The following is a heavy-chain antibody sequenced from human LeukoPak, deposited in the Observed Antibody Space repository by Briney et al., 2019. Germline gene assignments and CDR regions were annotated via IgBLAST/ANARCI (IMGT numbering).Heavy chain of an antibody. J-gene: IGHJ4*02. CDR2: MNPNSGNT. CDR1: GYTFTSYD. Sequence: ASVKVSCMASGYTFTSYDINWVRQATGQGLEWMGWMNPNSGNTGYAQKFQGRVTMTRNTSISTAYMELSSLRSEDTAVYYCARGPRIVGATTSYYFDYWGQGTLVTVSS. CDR3: ARGPRIVGATTSYYFDY. D-gene: IGHD1-26*01. V-gene: IGHV1-8*01.